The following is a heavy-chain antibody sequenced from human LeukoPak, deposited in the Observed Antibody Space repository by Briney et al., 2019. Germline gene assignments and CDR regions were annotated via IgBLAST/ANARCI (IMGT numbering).Heavy chain of an antibody. D-gene: IGHD1-26*01. V-gene: IGHV3-66*01. CDR1: GLTVSSNY. CDR2: IYNGGST. CDR3: ARSIIVGATGAFDV. J-gene: IGHJ3*01. Sequence: GGSLRLSCAASGLTVSSNYMSWVRQAPGKGLEWVSVIYNGGSTYYADAVKGRFTISRDNARSSLFLSMSSLRAEDTAVYYCARSIIVGATGAFDVWGQGTMVTVS.